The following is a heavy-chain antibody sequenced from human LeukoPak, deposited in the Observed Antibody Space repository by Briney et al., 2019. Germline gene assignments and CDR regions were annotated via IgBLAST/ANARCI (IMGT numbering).Heavy chain of an antibody. J-gene: IGHJ4*02. V-gene: IGHV4-34*01. D-gene: IGHD6-6*01. CDR3: ASFEYSSSSYSATVDY. CDR1: GGSFSGYY. Sequence: SETLSLTCAVCGGSFSGYYWSWIRQPPGKGLEWIGEINHSGSTNYNPSLKSRVTISVDTSKNQFSLKLSSVTAADTAVYYCASFEYSSSSYSATVDYWGQGTLVTVSS. CDR2: INHSGST.